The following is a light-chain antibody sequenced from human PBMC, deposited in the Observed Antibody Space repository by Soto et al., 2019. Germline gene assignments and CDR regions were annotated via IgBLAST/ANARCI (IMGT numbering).Light chain of an antibody. CDR3: QQYGSSPFT. J-gene: IGKJ3*01. CDR1: QSVTSNY. Sequence: EIVLTQSPGTLSFSPGERATLSCRASQSVTSNYLAWHQQKPGQAPRLLIYDASTRATGIPDRFSGSGSGTDFTLTISRLEPEDFAVYYCQQYGSSPFTFGPGTKVDIK. CDR2: DAS. V-gene: IGKV3-20*01.